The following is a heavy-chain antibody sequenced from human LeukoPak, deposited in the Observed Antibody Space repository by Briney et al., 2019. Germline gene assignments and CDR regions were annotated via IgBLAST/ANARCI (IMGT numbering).Heavy chain of an antibody. CDR3: ARGVVPAANNNWFDP. CDR1: GGSISGYY. Sequence: SETLSLTCTVSGGSISGYYWSWIRQPPGKGLEWIGSIFYSGSTNYNPSLKSRVTISVDTSKIQFSLKLNSVTAADTAVYYCARGVVPAANNNWFDPWGQGTLVTVSS. CDR2: IFYSGST. J-gene: IGHJ5*02. D-gene: IGHD2-2*01. V-gene: IGHV4-59*01.